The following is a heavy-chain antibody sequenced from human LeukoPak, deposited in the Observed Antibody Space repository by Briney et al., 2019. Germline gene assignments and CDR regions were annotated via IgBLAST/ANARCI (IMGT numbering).Heavy chain of an antibody. J-gene: IGHJ6*03. Sequence: SETLSLTCTVSGGSISSSSYYWGWIRQPPGKGLEWIGSIYYSGSTYYNPSLKTRVTISVDTSKNQFSLKLSSVTAADTAVYYCASEPYSNYDYYYYMDVWGKGTTVTVSS. D-gene: IGHD4-11*01. CDR1: GGSISSSSYY. CDR3: ASEPYSNYDYYYYMDV. CDR2: IYYSGST. V-gene: IGHV4-39*01.